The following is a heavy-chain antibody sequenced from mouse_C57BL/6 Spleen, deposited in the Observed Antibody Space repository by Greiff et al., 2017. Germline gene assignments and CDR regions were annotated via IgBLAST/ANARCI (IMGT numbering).Heavy chain of an antibody. CDR1: GFTFSSYT. Sequence: EVHLVESGGGLVKPGGSLKLSCAASGFTFSSYTMSWVRQTPEKRLEWVATISGGGGNTYYPDSVKGRFTISRDNAKNTLYLQMSSLRSEDTALYYCASPYPPFAYWGQGTLVTVSA. J-gene: IGHJ3*01. CDR3: ASPYPPFAY. V-gene: IGHV5-9*01. CDR2: ISGGGGNT.